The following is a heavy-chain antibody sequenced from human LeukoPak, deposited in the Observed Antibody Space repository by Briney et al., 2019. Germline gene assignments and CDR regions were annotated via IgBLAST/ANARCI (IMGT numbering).Heavy chain of an antibody. V-gene: IGHV3-30*02. CDR2: IRYDGSNK. CDR1: GFTFSSYG. J-gene: IGHJ1*01. D-gene: IGHD2-15*01. Sequence: PGGSLRLSCAASGFTFSSYGMHWVRQAPGKGLEWVAFIRYDGSNKYYADSVKGRFTIFRDNSKNTLYLQMNSLRAEDTAVYYCAKDSRPYCSGGSCYGYFQHWGQGTLVTVSS. CDR3: AKDSRPYCSGGSCYGYFQH.